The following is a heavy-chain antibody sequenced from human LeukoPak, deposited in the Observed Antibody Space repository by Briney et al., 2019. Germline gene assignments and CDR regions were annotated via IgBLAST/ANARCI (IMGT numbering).Heavy chain of an antibody. CDR2: IYYSGST. J-gene: IGHJ4*02. D-gene: IGHD3-22*01. CDR3: ARHGRDYDSSGYSPLDY. V-gene: IGHV4-59*08. Sequence: SETLSPTCTVSGGSISSYYWSWIRQPPGKGLEWIGYIYYSGSTNYNPSLKSRVTISVDTSKNQFSLKLSSVTAADTAVYYCARHGRDYDSSGYSPLDYWGQGTLVTVSS. CDR1: GGSISSYY.